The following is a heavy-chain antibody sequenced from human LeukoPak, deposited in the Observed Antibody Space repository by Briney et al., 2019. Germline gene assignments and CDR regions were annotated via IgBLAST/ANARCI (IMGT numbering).Heavy chain of an antibody. V-gene: IGHV1-69*10. CDR3: ATGYSGYFQH. CDR2: IIPILGTT. Sequence: SVKVSCKASGGTFSSYAFSWVRQAPGQGLEWMGGIIPILGTTNYAQKFQGRVTMTEDTSTDTAYMELSSLRSEDTAVYYCATGYSGYFQHWGQGTLVTVSS. J-gene: IGHJ1*01. CDR1: GGTFSSYA. D-gene: IGHD2-21*01.